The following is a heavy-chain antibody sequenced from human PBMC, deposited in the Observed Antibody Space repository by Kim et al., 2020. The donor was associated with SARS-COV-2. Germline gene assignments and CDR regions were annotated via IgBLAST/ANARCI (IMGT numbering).Heavy chain of an antibody. J-gene: IGHJ4*02. CDR3: ARAYVTSGNPKFDY. V-gene: IGHV1-69*04. Sequence: SVKVSCKASGGTFSSYAISWVRQAPGQGLEWMGRIIPILGIANYAQKFQGRVTITADKSTSTAYMELSSLRSEDTAVYYCARAYVTSGNPKFDYWGQGTLVTVSS. CDR1: GGTFSSYA. CDR2: IIPILGIA. D-gene: IGHD3-16*01.